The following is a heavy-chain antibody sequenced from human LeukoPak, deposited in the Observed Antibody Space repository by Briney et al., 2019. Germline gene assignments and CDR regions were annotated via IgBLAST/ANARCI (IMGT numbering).Heavy chain of an antibody. J-gene: IGHJ5*02. CDR1: GGSISSYY. CDR3: ARAHHYYDSSGYYPTSFDP. V-gene: IGHV4-59*01. Sequence: SETLSLTCTVSGGSISSYYWSWIRQPPGKGLEWIGYIYYSGSTNYNPSLKSRVTISVDTSKNQFSLKLTSVTAADTAVYYCARAHHYYDSSGYYPTSFDPWGQGTLVTVSS. CDR2: IYYSGST. D-gene: IGHD3-22*01.